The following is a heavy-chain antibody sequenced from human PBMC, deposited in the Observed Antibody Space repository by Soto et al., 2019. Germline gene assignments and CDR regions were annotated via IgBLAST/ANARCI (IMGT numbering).Heavy chain of an antibody. D-gene: IGHD3-3*01. CDR3: GRGITLHTPLDY. Sequence: SVKFSVSASVGTFTSFIISWVRLALGQGLEWMGGSSPMLGIAIYAQKFQVGGTITRVTSASAAYMELSSLRSEDPAVYYCGRGITLHTPLDYWGQ. CDR1: VGTFTSFI. V-gene: IGHV1-69*16. J-gene: IGHJ4*01. CDR2: SSPMLGIA.